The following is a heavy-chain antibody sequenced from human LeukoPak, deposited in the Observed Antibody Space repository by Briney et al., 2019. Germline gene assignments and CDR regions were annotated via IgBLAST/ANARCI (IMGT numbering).Heavy chain of an antibody. Sequence: PSGTLSLTCGVSGGSVINTNWWTWVRQPPGKGLEWIGEVHLDGRTNYNPSLESRLTMSVDVSENQVSLRLNSVTAADTAVYYCARQKYYYGSGSYPTFDYWGQGTLVTVSS. D-gene: IGHD3-10*01. CDR3: ARQKYYYGSGSYPTFDY. CDR2: VHLDGRT. CDR1: GGSVINTNW. J-gene: IGHJ4*02. V-gene: IGHV4-4*02.